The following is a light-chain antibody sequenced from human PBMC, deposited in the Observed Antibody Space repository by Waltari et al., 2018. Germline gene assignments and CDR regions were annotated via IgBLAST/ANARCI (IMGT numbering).Light chain of an antibody. CDR2: WAS. CDR3: QQYYSSPPA. J-gene: IGKJ1*01. CDR1: RSVLYSSNSKNY. Sequence: DIVMTQSPDSLAVSLGERATINCKSRRSVLYSSNSKNYLAWYQQKPGQPPNLLIYWASTRESGVPDRFSGSGSGTDFTLTISSLQAEDVAVYFCQQYYSSPPAFGQGTKVEIK. V-gene: IGKV4-1*01.